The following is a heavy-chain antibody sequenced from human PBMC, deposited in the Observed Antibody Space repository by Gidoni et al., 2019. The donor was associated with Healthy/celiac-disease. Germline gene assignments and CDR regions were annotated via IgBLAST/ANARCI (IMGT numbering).Heavy chain of an antibody. J-gene: IGHJ5*02. CDR3: ARGPYPRDCTNGVCAYNWFDP. V-gene: IGHV4-34*01. CDR1: GGSFSGYY. CDR2: INPSGST. D-gene: IGHD2-8*01. Sequence: QVQLQQWGAGLLKPSETLSLTCAVYGGSFSGYYWSWIRQPPGKGLEWIGEINPSGSTNYNPSLKSRVTISVDTSKNQFSLKLSSVTAADTAVYYCARGPYPRDCTNGVCAYNWFDPWGQGTLVTVSS.